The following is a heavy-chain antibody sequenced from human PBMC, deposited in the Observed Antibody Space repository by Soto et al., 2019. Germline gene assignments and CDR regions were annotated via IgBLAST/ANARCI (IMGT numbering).Heavy chain of an antibody. CDR1: GSTFSNAW. V-gene: IGHV3-15*01. J-gene: IGHJ6*02. Sequence: GGSLRLSCAASGSTFSNAWMSWVRQAPGKGLEWVGRIKSKTDGGTTDYAAPVKGRFTISRDDSKNTLYLQMNSLKTEDTAVYYCTTEADILTGYPFFNGMDVWGQGTTVTVSS. CDR3: TTEADILTGYPFFNGMDV. D-gene: IGHD3-9*01. CDR2: IKSKTDGGTT.